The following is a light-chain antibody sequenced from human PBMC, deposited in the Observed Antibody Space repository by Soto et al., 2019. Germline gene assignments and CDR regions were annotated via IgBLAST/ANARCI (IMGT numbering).Light chain of an antibody. CDR1: QSVASSY. V-gene: IGKV3-20*01. CDR2: SAS. CDR3: QQYYSFPPT. J-gene: IGKJ1*01. Sequence: EVVLTQSPGTLSLSPGERVTLSCRASQSVASSYLAWYQQKPGRAPRLLFYSASSRATGIPDRFSGSGSGTDFTLTISCLQSEDFATYYCQQYYSFPPTFGQGTKVEIK.